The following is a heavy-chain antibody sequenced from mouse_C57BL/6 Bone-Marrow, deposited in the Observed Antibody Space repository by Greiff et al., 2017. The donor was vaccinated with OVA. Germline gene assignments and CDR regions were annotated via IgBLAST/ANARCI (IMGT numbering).Heavy chain of an antibody. D-gene: IGHD2-2*01. J-gene: IGHJ4*01. CDR2: INPSNGGT. CDR3: TSPIYYVYDYAMDY. CDR1: GYTFTSYW. Sequence: QVQLQQPGTELVKPGASVKLSCKASGYTFTSYWMHWVKQRPGQGLEWIGNINPSNGGTNYNEKFKSKAILTADKSSSTAYMELRSLTSEDSAVYYCTSPIYYVYDYAMDYWGQGASVTVSS. V-gene: IGHV1-53*01.